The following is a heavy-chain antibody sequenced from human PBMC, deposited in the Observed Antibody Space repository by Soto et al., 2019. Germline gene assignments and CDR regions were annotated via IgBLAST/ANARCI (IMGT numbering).Heavy chain of an antibody. CDR2: ISWNSGSI. V-gene: IGHV3-9*01. CDR1: GFTFDDYA. CDR3: AKDTYSPAYYYYGMDV. Sequence: PGGSLRLSCAASGFTFDDYAMHWVRQAPGKGLEWVSGISWNSGSIGYADSVKGRFTISRDNAKNSLYLQMNSLRAEDTALYYCAKDTYSPAYYYYGMDVWGQGTTVTV. J-gene: IGHJ6*02. D-gene: IGHD6-13*01.